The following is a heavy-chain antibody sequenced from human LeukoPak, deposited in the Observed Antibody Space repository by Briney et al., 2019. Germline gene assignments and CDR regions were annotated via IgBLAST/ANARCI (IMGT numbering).Heavy chain of an antibody. V-gene: IGHV3-74*01. CDR1: GFTFSSYW. D-gene: IGHD1-26*01. CDR2: INSDGSGT. Sequence: GGSLRLSCAASGFTFSSYWVHWVRQAPGKGLLWVSRINSDGSGTSYADSVKGRFTISRDNAKNTLYLQMNSLRAEDTAVYYCARGGSPPEALGDSFEIWGQGTMVTVSS. CDR3: ARGGSPPEALGDSFEI. J-gene: IGHJ3*02.